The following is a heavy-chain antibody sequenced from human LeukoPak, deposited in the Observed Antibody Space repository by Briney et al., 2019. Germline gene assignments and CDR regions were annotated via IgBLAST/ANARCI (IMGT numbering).Heavy chain of an antibody. V-gene: IGHV4-59*08. CDR2: IYYSGST. D-gene: IGHD1-26*01. CDR1: GGSISSYY. J-gene: IGHJ4*02. CDR3: ARLGGAKDY. Sequence: NSSETPSLTCTVSGGSISSYYWSWIRQPPGKGLEWIGYIYYSGSTNYNPSLKSRVTISVGTSKNQFSLKLSSVTAADTAVYYCARLGGAKDYWGQGTLVTVSS.